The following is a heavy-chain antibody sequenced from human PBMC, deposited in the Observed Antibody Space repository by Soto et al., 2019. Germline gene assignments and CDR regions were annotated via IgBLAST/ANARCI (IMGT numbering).Heavy chain of an antibody. Sequence: GESLKISCKGSGYIFTNNWIGWVRQMPGKGLEWMGIIYPGNPDTRYSPSFQGQVTISADKSISTAYLQWSSLKASDTAMYYRARGGITLYSGRFDPWGQGTLVTVSS. CDR2: IYPGNPDT. J-gene: IGHJ5*02. CDR1: GYIFTNNW. CDR3: ARGGITLYSGRFDP. V-gene: IGHV5-51*01. D-gene: IGHD1-7*01.